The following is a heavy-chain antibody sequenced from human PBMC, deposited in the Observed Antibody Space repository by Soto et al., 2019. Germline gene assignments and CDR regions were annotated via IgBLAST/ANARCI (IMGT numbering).Heavy chain of an antibody. CDR2: INPILRMS. D-gene: IGHD3-10*01. CDR1: GDTFSFYS. Sequence: QVQLVQSGAEVKKPGSSVKVSCKASGDTFSFYSINWVRQAPGLGLEWMGRINPILRMSNYAQRFQGRVTMTADKSTSTDYMELSRLRSEDTAMYYCASSYGSGYRAFDYWGQGALVTVSS. J-gene: IGHJ4*02. CDR3: ASSYGSGYRAFDY. V-gene: IGHV1-69*02.